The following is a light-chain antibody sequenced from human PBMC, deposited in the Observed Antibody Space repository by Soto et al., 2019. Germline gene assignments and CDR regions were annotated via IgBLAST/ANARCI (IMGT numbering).Light chain of an antibody. CDR2: GAS. CDR1: QSVSSSY. V-gene: IGKV3-20*01. J-gene: IGKJ1*01. CDR3: QQYGSSPTT. Sequence: VMSQSPATLSVSTGERATLSCRASQSVSSSYLAWYQQKPGQAPRLLIYGASSRATGIPDRFSGSGSGTDFTLTISRLEPEDFAVYYCQQYGSSPTTFGQGTKVDIK.